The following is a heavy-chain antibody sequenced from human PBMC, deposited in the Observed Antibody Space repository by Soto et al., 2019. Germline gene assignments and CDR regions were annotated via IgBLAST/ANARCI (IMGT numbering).Heavy chain of an antibody. CDR1: GGSVSRGSYY. CDR2: IYYSGST. J-gene: IGHJ4*02. Sequence: SETLSLTCTVSGGSVSRGSYYWSWIRQPPGKGLEWIGYIYYSGSTNYNPSLKSRVTISVDTSKNQFSLKLSSVTAADTAVYYCARDLGRGDFFDYWGQGTLVTVSS. CDR3: ARDLGRGDFFDY. V-gene: IGHV4-61*01.